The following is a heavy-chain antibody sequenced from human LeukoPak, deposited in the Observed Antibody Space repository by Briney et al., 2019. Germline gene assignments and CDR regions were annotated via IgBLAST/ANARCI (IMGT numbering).Heavy chain of an antibody. J-gene: IGHJ4*02. CDR2: INHLGTT. V-gene: IGHV4-34*01. D-gene: IGHD6-19*01. CDR3: ARGVGIAVAGHDY. Sequence: SETLSLTCAVYGGSFGGYYWTWIRQSPGKGLEWIGEINHLGTTNYNPSLKSRVTISVDTSKNQFSLKLSSVTAADTAVYYCARGVGIAVAGHDYWGQGTLVTVSS. CDR1: GGSFGGYY.